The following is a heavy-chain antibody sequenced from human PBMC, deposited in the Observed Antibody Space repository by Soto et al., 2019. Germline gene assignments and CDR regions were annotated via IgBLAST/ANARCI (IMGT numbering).Heavy chain of an antibody. CDR2: LSGSGGST. D-gene: IGHD3-3*01. CDR1: GFTFSDYA. CDR3: AKALGGIRFLADEL. V-gene: IGHV3-23*01. J-gene: IGHJ4*02. Sequence: EVQLLESGGGLVHPGGSLRLSCAASGFTFSDYAMNWVRQASGKGLEWVSGLSGSGGSTHYADSVKGRFTGPRDNPRNLVHRQMDRPRGADTAIYCFAKALGGIRFLADELWGQGPLVSVSS.